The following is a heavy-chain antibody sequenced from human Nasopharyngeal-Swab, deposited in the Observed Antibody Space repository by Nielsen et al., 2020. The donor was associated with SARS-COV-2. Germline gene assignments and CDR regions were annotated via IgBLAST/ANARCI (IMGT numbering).Heavy chain of an antibody. D-gene: IGHD6-19*01. V-gene: IGHV1-3*01. CDR3: AREGAVAESYYYYYYMDV. Sequence: ASVKVSCKASGYTFTSYAMHWVRQAPGQRLEWMGWINAGNGNTKYSQKFQGRVTITRDTSASTAYMELSSLRSEDTAVYYCAREGAVAESYYYYYYMDVWGQGTTVTVSS. CDR1: GYTFTSYA. J-gene: IGHJ6*03. CDR2: INAGNGNT.